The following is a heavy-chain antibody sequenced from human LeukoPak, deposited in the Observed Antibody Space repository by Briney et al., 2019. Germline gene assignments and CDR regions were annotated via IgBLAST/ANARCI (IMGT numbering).Heavy chain of an antibody. CDR3: AKDIQLST. Sequence: PGGSLRLSCAASGLTVSSSYMSWVRQAPGKGLEWVAVIWYDGSNKYYADSVKGRFTISRDNSKNTLYLQMNSLRAEDTAIYYCAKDIQLSTWGLGTMVTVSS. D-gene: IGHD5-24*01. V-gene: IGHV3-33*06. J-gene: IGHJ3*01. CDR2: IWYDGSNK. CDR1: GLTVSSSY.